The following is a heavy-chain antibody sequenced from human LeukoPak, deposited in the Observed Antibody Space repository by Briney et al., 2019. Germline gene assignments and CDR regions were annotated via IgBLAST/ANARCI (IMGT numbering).Heavy chain of an antibody. J-gene: IGHJ4*02. CDR1: GYTFTSYG. Sequence: GASVKVSCKASGYTFTSYGISWVRQAPGRGLEWMGWISAYNGNTNYAQKLQGRVTMTTDTSTSTAYMELRSLRSDDTAVYYCARGPLRWELNKNFDYWGQGTLVTVSS. CDR3: ARGPLRWELNKNFDY. CDR2: ISAYNGNT. D-gene: IGHD4-23*01. V-gene: IGHV1-18*01.